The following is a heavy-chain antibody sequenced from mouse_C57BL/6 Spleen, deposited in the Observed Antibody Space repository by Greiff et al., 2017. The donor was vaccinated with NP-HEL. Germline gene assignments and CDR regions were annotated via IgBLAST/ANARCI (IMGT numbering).Heavy chain of an antibody. D-gene: IGHD1-1*01. CDR2: IHPNSGST. V-gene: IGHV1-64*01. Sequence: QLKQPGAELVKPGASVKLSCKASGYTFTSYWMHWVKQRPGQGLEWIGMIHPNSGSTNYNEKFKSKATLTVDKSSSTAYMQLSSLTSEDSAVYYCARIITTVVATDYAMDYWGQGTSVTVSS. CDR3: ARIITTVVATDYAMDY. CDR1: GYTFTSYW. J-gene: IGHJ4*01.